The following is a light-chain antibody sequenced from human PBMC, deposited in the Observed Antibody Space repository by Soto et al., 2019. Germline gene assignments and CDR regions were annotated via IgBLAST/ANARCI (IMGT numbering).Light chain of an antibody. CDR2: VNRDGSH. Sequence: QSVLTQSPSAFASLGASVKLTCTLSSGHSSYAIAWHQQQPEKGPRYLMKVNRDGSHTKGDGIPDRFSGSSSGAERYLTISSLQSEDEAVYYCQTWGTGIRVFGGGTQLTVL. J-gene: IGLJ7*01. CDR3: QTWGTGIRV. CDR1: SGHSSYA. V-gene: IGLV4-69*01.